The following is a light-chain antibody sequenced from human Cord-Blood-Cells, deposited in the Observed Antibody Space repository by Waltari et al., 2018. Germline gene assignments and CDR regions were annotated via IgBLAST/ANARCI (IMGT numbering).Light chain of an antibody. CDR3: SSYTSSSTWV. CDR2: DVN. V-gene: IGLV2-14*01. J-gene: IGLJ3*02. Sequence: QSALTQPASVPGSPGQSITISCTGTSSDGGGYNYVAWYQQHPGKAPKLMIYDVNKRPSGVSNRFSGSKSGNTASLTISGLQAEDEADYYCSSYTSSSTWVFGGGTKLTVL. CDR1: SSDGGGYNY.